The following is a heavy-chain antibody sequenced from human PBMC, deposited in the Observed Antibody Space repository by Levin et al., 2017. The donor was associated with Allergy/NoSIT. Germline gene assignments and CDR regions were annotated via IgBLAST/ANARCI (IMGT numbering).Heavy chain of an antibody. CDR1: GFTFGDYA. CDR2: IRSKAYGGTT. CDR3: TRYPSWELPPYDYYGMDG. D-gene: IGHD1-26*01. J-gene: IGHJ6*02. Sequence: GGSLRLSCTASGFTFGDYAMSWFRQAPGKGLEWVGFIRSKAYGGTTEYAASVKGRFTISRDDSKSIAYLQMNSLKTEDTAVYYCTRYPSWELPPYDYYGMDGWGQGTTVTVSS. V-gene: IGHV3-49*03.